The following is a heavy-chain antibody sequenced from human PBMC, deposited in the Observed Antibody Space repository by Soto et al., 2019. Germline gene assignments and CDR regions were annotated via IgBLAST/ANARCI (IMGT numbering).Heavy chain of an antibody. D-gene: IGHD5-12*01. CDR2: IWYDGSNK. Sequence: GGSLRLSCAASGFTFSSYGMHWVRQAPGKGLEWVAVIWYDGSNKYYADSVKGRFTISRDNSKNTLYLQMNSLRAEDTAVYYCARDGIVDIVAKNGVPFDYWGQGTLVTVSS. V-gene: IGHV3-33*01. CDR1: GFTFSSYG. J-gene: IGHJ4*02. CDR3: ARDGIVDIVAKNGVPFDY.